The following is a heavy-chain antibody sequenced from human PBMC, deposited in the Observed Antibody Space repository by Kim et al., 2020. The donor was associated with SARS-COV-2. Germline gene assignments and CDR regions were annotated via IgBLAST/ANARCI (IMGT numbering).Heavy chain of an antibody. CDR3: ARRPLVRGVIIKRNWFDP. Sequence: SETLSLTCDVSGGSITSTGFYWGWIRQTPGMALEWIGTLHYTGSTFYNPSLKSRVAISADTSKNSFSLSLTSVTAADTAFYYCARRPLVRGVIIKRNWFDPRGQGILVSVSS. CDR2: LHYTGST. D-gene: IGHD3-10*01. CDR1: GGSITSTGFY. J-gene: IGHJ5*02. V-gene: IGHV4-39*02.